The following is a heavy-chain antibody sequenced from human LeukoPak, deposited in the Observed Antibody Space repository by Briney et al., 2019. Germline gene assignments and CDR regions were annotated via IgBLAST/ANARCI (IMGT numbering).Heavy chain of an antibody. CDR2: ISGSGGST. CDR3: AKPLRYYYDSSGYDY. J-gene: IGHJ4*02. Sequence: TGGSLRLSCAASGFTFSSYAMSWVRQAPGKGLEWVSAISGSGGSTYYADSVKGRFTISRDNSKNTLYPQMNSLRAEDTAVYYCAKPLRYYYDSSGYDYWGQGTLVTVSS. V-gene: IGHV3-23*01. CDR1: GFTFSSYA. D-gene: IGHD3-22*01.